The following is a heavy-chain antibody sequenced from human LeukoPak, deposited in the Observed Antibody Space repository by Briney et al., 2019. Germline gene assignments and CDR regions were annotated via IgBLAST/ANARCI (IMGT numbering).Heavy chain of an antibody. J-gene: IGHJ1*01. CDR2: LYYSASST. D-gene: IGHD4-23*01. V-gene: IGHV4-39*07. CDR3: ARGQYGDNSFAEYFQH. Sequence: PSETLSLTCAVSGASINSSSSYWHWIRQPPGKGLEWIGSLYYSASSTYYNPSLKSRVTISVDTSKNQFSLKLSSVTAADTAVYYCARGQYGDNSFAEYFQHWGQGTLVTVSS. CDR1: GASINSSSSY.